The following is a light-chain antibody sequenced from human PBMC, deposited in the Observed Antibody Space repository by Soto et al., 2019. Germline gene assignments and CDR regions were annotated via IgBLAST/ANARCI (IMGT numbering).Light chain of an antibody. Sequence: EIVLTQSPGTLSLSPGERATLSCRAGQSVSSSYLAWYQQKPGQAPRLLIYGASSRATGIPDRFSGSGSGTDFTLTISRLEPEDFSVYDCQQYGSSPWTVGQGTKVDLK. CDR3: QQYGSSPWT. CDR1: QSVSSSY. J-gene: IGKJ1*01. CDR2: GAS. V-gene: IGKV3-20*01.